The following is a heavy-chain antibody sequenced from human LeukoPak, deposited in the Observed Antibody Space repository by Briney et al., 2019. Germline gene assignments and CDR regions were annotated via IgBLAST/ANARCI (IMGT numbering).Heavy chain of an antibody. CDR2: MNPNSGNT. V-gene: IGHV1-8*01. Sequence: ASVKVSCKASGYTFTSYDINWVRQATGQGLEWMGWMNPNSGNTGYAQKFQGRVTMTRNTSISTAYMELSSLRSEDTAVYYCARTIEVATPFVYYYYYMDVWGKGTTVTISS. J-gene: IGHJ6*03. CDR1: GYTFTSYD. CDR3: ARTIEVATPFVYYYYYMDV. D-gene: IGHD5-12*01.